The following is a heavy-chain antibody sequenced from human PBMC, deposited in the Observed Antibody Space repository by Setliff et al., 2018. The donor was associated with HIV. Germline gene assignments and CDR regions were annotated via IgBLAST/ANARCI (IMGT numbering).Heavy chain of an antibody. V-gene: IGHV4-34*01. CDR1: GGSFSGYY. Sequence: SETLSLTCAVYGGSFSGYYWSWIRQPPGKGLEWIGEINHSGSTNYNPSLKSRVTISVDTSKNQVSLTLSSVTPADTAVYYCARHICGTTACYAVDVWGPGTTVTVSS. CDR2: INHSGST. D-gene: IGHD2-2*01. CDR3: ARHICGTTACYAVDV. J-gene: IGHJ3*01.